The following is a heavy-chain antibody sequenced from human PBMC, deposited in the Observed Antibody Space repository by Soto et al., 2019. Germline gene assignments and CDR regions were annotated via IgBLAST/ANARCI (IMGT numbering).Heavy chain of an antibody. J-gene: IGHJ6*02. CDR3: ARDSRNSYGLDV. CDR2: ISGSGSTI. V-gene: IGHV3-48*03. Sequence: RRSCAASGFTFSSFEMNWVRQAPGKGLEWVSYISGSGSTIYYADSVKGRFTTSRDNAKNSLYLQMNTLSAEDTALYYCARDSRNSYGLDVWGQGTTVPVSS. CDR1: GFTFSSFE.